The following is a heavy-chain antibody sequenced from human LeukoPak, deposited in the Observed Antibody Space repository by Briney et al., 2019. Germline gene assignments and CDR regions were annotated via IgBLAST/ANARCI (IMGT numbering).Heavy chain of an antibody. Sequence: ASVKVSCKASGYTFTSYDFNWVRQATGQRPEWMGWMSPNSGDTGYAQKFQDRVTMTRNTSISTAYMELSSLRSDDTAVYYCARGPPNWGYDYWGQGTLVTVSS. CDR1: GYTFTSYD. J-gene: IGHJ4*02. CDR2: MSPNSGDT. CDR3: ARGPPNWGYDY. V-gene: IGHV1-8*01. D-gene: IGHD7-27*01.